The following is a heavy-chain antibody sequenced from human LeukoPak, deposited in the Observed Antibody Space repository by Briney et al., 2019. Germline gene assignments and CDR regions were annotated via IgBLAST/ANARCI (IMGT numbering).Heavy chain of an antibody. CDR3: AKDPMVRGATYDY. J-gene: IGHJ4*02. CDR2: IGPSGRST. V-gene: IGHV3-23*01. CDR1: GFTLRTYA. D-gene: IGHD3-10*01. Sequence: GGSLRLSCAASGFTLRTYAMTWVRQAPGKGLEWVSAIGPSGRSTYYADSVRGRFTISRDNSKNTLYLQMNSLRAEDTAIYYCAKDPMVRGATYDYWGQGTLVTVSS.